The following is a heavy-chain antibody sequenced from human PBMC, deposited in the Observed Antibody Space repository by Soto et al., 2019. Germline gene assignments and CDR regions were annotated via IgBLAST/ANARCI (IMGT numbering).Heavy chain of an antibody. CDR1: GFSLSTSGMC. J-gene: IGHJ6*02. CDR3: ARVAWAKDYYYGMDV. Sequence: GSGPTLVNPTQTLTLTCTFSGFSLSTSGMCVSWIRQPPGKALEWLARIDWDDDKYYSTSLKTRLTISKDTSKNQVVLTMTNMDPVDTATYYCARVAWAKDYYYGMDVWGQGTTVTVSS. D-gene: IGHD5-12*01. CDR2: IDWDDDK. V-gene: IGHV2-70*11.